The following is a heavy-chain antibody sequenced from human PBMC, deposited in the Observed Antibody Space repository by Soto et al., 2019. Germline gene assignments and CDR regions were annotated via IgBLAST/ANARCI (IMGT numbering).Heavy chain of an antibody. CDR3: ARVRTSGWRGRYFDY. J-gene: IGHJ4*02. Sequence: SETLSLTCTVSGGSISSYYWSWIRQPPGKGLEWIGYIYYSGSTYYNPSLKSRVTISVDTSMNQFSLKLSSVTAADTAVYYCARVRTSGWRGRYFDYWGQGTLVT. D-gene: IGHD6-19*01. V-gene: IGHV4-30-4*08. CDR2: IYYSGST. CDR1: GGSISSYY.